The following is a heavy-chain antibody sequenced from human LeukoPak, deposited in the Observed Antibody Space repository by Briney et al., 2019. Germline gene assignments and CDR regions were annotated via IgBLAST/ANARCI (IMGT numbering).Heavy chain of an antibody. V-gene: IGHV4-39*01. CDR2: IYYSGST. CDR1: GGSISSSSYY. J-gene: IGHJ4*02. D-gene: IGHD2-2*01. Sequence: PSETLSLTCTVSGGSISSSSYYWGWIRQPPGKGLEWNGSIYYSGSTYYNPSLKSRVTISVDTSKNQFSLKLSSVTAADTAVYYCASGITAAKALDYWGQGTLVTVSS. CDR3: ASGITAAKALDY.